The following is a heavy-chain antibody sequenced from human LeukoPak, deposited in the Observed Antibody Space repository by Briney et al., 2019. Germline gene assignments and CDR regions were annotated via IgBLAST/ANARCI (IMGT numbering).Heavy chain of an antibody. D-gene: IGHD3-3*01. V-gene: IGHV3-30*03. J-gene: IGHJ4*02. Sequence: GRSLRLSCAASGFTFNTYTMHWVRQAPGKGLEWVAVISYDGSNKYYADSVKGRFTISRDNSKNTLYLRMNSLRAEDTAVYYCLGLYDFWTDYWGQGTLVTVSS. CDR1: GFTFNTYT. CDR2: ISYDGSNK. CDR3: LGLYDFWTDY.